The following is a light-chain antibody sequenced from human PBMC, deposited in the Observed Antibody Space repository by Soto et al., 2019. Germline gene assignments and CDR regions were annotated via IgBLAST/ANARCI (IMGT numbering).Light chain of an antibody. CDR3: QQLITYPQT. V-gene: IGKV1-39*01. J-gene: IGKJ1*01. CDR1: QSISSY. Sequence: DIQMTQSPSSLSASVGDRVTITCRASQSISSYLNWYQQKPGKAPKLLIYAASSLQSGVPSRFSGSGSGTDFTLTISSLQPEDFATYYCQQLITYPQTFGQGTKV. CDR2: AAS.